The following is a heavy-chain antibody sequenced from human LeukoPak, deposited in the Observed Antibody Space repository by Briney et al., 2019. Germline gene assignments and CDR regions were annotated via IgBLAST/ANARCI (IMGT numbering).Heavy chain of an antibody. J-gene: IGHJ6*02. V-gene: IGHV3-30*18. Sequence: PGGSLRLSCAASGFTFSSYGMHWVRQAPGKGLEWVAVISYDGSNKYYADSVKGRFTISRDNSKNTLYLQMNSLRAEDTAVYYCAKSRAPYCSGGSRHGMDVWGQGTTVTVSS. CDR2: ISYDGSNK. D-gene: IGHD2-15*01. CDR1: GFTFSSYG. CDR3: AKSRAPYCSGGSRHGMDV.